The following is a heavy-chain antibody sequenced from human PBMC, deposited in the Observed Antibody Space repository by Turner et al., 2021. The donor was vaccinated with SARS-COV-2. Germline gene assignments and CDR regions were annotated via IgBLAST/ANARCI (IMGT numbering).Heavy chain of an antibody. V-gene: IGHV4-59*01. CDR1: GDSITGYF. Sequence: QVRLQESGPGLVKPSETLSLTCTVSGDSITGYFWNWIRQPPGKGLEWIGYIYNSGRTNYNPSLKSRVTISVDTSKNQFSLKLSSVSAADTAVYYRARVRYDSTGYPFDPWGQGTLVTVSS. J-gene: IGHJ5*02. D-gene: IGHD3-22*01. CDR2: IYNSGRT. CDR3: ARVRYDSTGYPFDP.